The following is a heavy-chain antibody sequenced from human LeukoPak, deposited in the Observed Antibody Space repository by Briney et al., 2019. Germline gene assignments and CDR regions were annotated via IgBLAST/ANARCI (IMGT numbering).Heavy chain of an antibody. D-gene: IGHD3-10*01. CDR1: GLTFSNYG. J-gene: IGHJ4*02. CDR2: ISYDGSNK. CDR3: AKVAVEYYYGSGSFDY. V-gene: IGHV3-30*18. Sequence: GSLRLSCAASGLTFSNYGMHWVRQAPGKGLEWVAVISYDGSNKYYADSVKGRFTISRDNSKNTLYLQMNSLRAEDTAVYYCAKVAVEYYYGSGSFDYWGQGTLVTVSS.